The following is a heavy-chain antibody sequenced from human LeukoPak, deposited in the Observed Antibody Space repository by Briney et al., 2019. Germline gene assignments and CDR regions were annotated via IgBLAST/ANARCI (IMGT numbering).Heavy chain of an antibody. Sequence: GGSLRLSCAASGFTFSGSAMHWVRQASGKGLEWVGRIRSKANSYATAYAASVKGRFTISRDDSKNTAYLQMNSLKTEDTAVYYCTRHLYGGNSVNYMDVWGKGTTVTVSS. J-gene: IGHJ6*03. CDR1: GFTFSGSA. D-gene: IGHD4-23*01. CDR2: IRSKANSYAT. V-gene: IGHV3-73*01. CDR3: TRHLYGGNSVNYMDV.